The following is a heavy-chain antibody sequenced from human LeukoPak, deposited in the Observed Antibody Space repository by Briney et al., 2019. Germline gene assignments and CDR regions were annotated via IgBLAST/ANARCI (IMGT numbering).Heavy chain of an antibody. Sequence: SQTLSLTCTVSGGSISSGGYYWSWIRQRPGKILEWIGYIYYSGSTYYNPSLKSRVTISVDTCKNQFPLKLSSVTAADTAVYYCARVRGQLALPLLDYGMDVWGQGTTVTVSS. V-gene: IGHV4-31*03. CDR3: ARVRGQLALPLLDYGMDV. J-gene: IGHJ6*02. D-gene: IGHD6-13*01. CDR1: GGSISSGGYY. CDR2: IYYSGST.